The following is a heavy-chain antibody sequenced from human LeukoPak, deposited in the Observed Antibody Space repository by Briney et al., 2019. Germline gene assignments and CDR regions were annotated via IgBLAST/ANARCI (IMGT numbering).Heavy chain of an antibody. J-gene: IGHJ5*02. V-gene: IGHV3-7*01. CDR3: ARDRGGYDYHNWFDP. Sequence: GGSLRLSCAASGFTFSSYWMSWVRQAPGKGLERVANIKQDGSEKYYVDSVKGRFTISRDNAKNSLYLQMNSLRAEDTAVYYCARDRGGYDYHNWFDPWGQGTLVTVSS. CDR1: GFTFSSYW. CDR2: IKQDGSEK. D-gene: IGHD5-12*01.